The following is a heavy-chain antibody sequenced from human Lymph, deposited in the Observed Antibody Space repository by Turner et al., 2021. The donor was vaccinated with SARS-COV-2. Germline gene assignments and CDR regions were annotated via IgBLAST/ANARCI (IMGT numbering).Heavy chain of an antibody. CDR2: IYYSGST. J-gene: IGHJ4*02. Sequence: QLQLQESGPGLVKPSETLSLPCTVSGRSISSSSYYWGWSRQPPGKGLEWIGSIYYSGSTYYNPSLKSRVTISVDTSKNQFSLKLSSVTAADTAVYYCARAPFIIVLMMYASGYFDNWGQGTLVTVSS. CDR3: ARAPFIIVLMMYASGYFDN. CDR1: GRSISSSSYY. D-gene: IGHD2-8*01. V-gene: IGHV4-39*01.